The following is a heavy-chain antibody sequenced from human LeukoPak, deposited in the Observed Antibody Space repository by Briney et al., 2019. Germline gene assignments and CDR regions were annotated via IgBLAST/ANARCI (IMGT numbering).Heavy chain of an antibody. CDR1: GFTFSSYW. CDR2: IKQDGSEK. Sequence: GGSLRLSCAASGFTFSSYWMSWVRQAPGKGLEWVANIKQDGSEKYYVDSVKGRFTISRDNAKNSLYLQMNSLRAEDPAVYYCARDRSGSHFDYWGQGTLVTVSS. CDR3: ARDRSGSHFDY. V-gene: IGHV3-7*01. J-gene: IGHJ4*02. D-gene: IGHD1-26*01.